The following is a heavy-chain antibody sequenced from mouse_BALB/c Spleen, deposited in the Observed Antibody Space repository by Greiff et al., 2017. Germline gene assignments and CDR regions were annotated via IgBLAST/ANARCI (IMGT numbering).Heavy chain of an antibody. CDR1: GYTFTDYY. Sequence: QVQLKQSGAELARPGASVKLSCKASGYTFTDYYINWVQQRTGQGLEWIGEIYPGSGNTYYNEKFKGKATLTADKSSSTAYMQLSSLTSEDSAVYFCARGYYGSSYGAYWGQGTLVTVSA. CDR3: ARGYYGSSYGAY. J-gene: IGHJ3*01. V-gene: IGHV1-77*01. CDR2: IYPGSGNT. D-gene: IGHD1-1*01.